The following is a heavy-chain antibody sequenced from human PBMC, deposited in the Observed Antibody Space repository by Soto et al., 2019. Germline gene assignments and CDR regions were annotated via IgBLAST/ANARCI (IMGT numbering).Heavy chain of an antibody. CDR2: INHSGST. CDR3: ARGGFPYDILTGYSNWFDP. D-gene: IGHD3-9*01. V-gene: IGHV4-34*01. J-gene: IGHJ5*02. Sequence: PSETLSLTCAVYGGSFSGYYWSWIRQPPGKGLEWIGEINHSGSTNYNPSLKSRVTISVDTSKNQFSLKLSSVTAADTAVYYCARGGFPYDILTGYSNWFDPWGQGTLVTVSS. CDR1: GGSFSGYY.